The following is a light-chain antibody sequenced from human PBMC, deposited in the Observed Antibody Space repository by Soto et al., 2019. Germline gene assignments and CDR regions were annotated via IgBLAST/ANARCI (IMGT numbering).Light chain of an antibody. J-gene: IGLJ1*01. Sequence: QSALAQPASVSGSPGQSITISCTGTSSDVGGYNYVSWYQQHPGKAPKLMIYEVTNRPSGVSNRFSGSKSGNTAPLTISGLQAEDEADYYCGSYSSSTTPVVFGSGTKVTVL. CDR3: GSYSSSTTPVV. CDR1: SSDVGGYNY. V-gene: IGLV2-14*01. CDR2: EVT.